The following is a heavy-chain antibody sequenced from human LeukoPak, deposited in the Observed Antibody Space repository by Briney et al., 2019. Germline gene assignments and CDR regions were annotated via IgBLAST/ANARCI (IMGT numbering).Heavy chain of an antibody. J-gene: IGHJ6*03. Sequence: PSETLSLTRTVSGYSISTGYHWGWIRQPPGKGPEWIGSIYHSGSTFYNPSLKSRVTISVDTSNNRFSLKLSSVTAADTAVYYCARDKGNYYYYMDVWGKGTTVTVSS. CDR1: GYSISTGYH. CDR2: IYHSGST. D-gene: IGHD3-10*01. V-gene: IGHV4-38-2*02. CDR3: ARDKGNYYYYMDV.